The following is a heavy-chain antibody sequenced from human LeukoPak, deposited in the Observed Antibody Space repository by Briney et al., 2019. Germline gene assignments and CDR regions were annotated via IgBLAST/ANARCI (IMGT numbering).Heavy chain of an antibody. CDR1: GFTFSSYS. CDR2: IYSGGST. J-gene: IGHJ4*02. CDR3: ARRGYGDYAPFDY. V-gene: IGHV3-66*04. D-gene: IGHD4-17*01. Sequence: GGSLRLSCAASGFTFSSYSMNWVRQAPGKGLEWVSVIYSGGSTYYADSVKGRFTISRDNSKNTLYLQMNSLRAEDTAVYYCARRGYGDYAPFDYWGQGTLVTVSS.